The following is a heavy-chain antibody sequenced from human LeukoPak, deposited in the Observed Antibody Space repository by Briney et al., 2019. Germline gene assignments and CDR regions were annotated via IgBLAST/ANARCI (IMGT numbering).Heavy chain of an antibody. V-gene: IGHV3-7*01. J-gene: IGHJ6*02. D-gene: IGHD6-19*01. CDR1: GFTFSRHW. CDR2: IKQDGSEK. Sequence: GGSLRLSCAASGFTFSRHWMTWVRQAPGKGLEWVANIKQDGSEKYYVDSVKGRFTISRDNAKNSLYLQMNSLRAEDTAVYYCARDPVVEQWLVYYYYYGMDVWGQGTTVTVSS. CDR3: ARDPVVEQWLVYYYYYGMDV.